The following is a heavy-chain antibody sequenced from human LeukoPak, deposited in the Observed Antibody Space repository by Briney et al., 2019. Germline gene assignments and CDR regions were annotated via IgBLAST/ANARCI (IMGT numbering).Heavy chain of an antibody. V-gene: IGHV4-61*10. J-gene: IGHJ4*02. CDR1: GGSISSGSYY. D-gene: IGHD6-13*01. CDR3: ARVRAAAGDFDY. CDR2: IYYSGST. Sequence: PSETLSPTCTVSGGSISSGSYYWSWIRQPAGKGLEWIGYIYYSGSTNYNPSLKSRVTISVDTSKNQFSLKLSSVTAADTAVYYCARVRAAAGDFDYWGQGTLVTVSS.